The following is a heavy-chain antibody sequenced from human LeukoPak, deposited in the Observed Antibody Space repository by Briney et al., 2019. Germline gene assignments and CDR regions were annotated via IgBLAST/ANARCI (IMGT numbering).Heavy chain of an antibody. CDR1: GFTFSSYG. Sequence: GGSLRLSCAASGFTFSSYGMHWVRQAPGKGLEWVALIYYDGSKTDYADSVKGRFTISRDNSKNTLYLQMNSLRAEDTDVYYCARDGRWVTTTEWYFALWGRGTLVTVSS. D-gene: IGHD4-17*01. V-gene: IGHV3-33*01. CDR3: ARDGRWVTTTEWYFAL. CDR2: IYYDGSKT. J-gene: IGHJ2*01.